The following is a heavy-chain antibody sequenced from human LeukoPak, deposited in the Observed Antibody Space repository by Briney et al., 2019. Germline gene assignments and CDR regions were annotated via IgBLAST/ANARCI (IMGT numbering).Heavy chain of an antibody. CDR2: ITDDGINK. J-gene: IGHJ4*02. CDR1: GLTFSSYS. CDR3: ARDYGGNSDFDY. V-gene: IGHV3-30-3*01. Sequence: PGGSLRLSCAASGLTFSSYSMHWVRQAPGKGLEWVAVITDDGINKYYADSVKGRFTISRDNSRNTLYLQMNSLRAEDTAVYYCARDYGGNSDFDYWGQGTLVTVSS. D-gene: IGHD4-23*01.